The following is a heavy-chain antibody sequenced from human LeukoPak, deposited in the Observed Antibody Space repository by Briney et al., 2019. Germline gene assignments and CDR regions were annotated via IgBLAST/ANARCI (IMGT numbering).Heavy chain of an antibody. D-gene: IGHD6-6*01. CDR3: ARFTSIAARPDLFAFDI. Sequence: ASVKVSCKASGYTFTGYYMHWVRQAPGQGLEWMGRINPNSGGTNYAQKLQGRVTMTTDTSTSTAYMELRSLRSDDTAVYYCARFTSIAARPDLFAFDIWGQGTMVTVSS. J-gene: IGHJ3*02. V-gene: IGHV1-2*06. CDR2: INPNSGGT. CDR1: GYTFTGYY.